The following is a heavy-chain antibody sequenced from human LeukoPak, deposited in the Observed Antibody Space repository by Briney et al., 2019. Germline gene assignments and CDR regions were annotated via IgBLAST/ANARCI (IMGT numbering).Heavy chain of an antibody. CDR2: INPNSGGT. V-gene: IGHV1-2*06. CDR3: ARVWKIEGKAGSYHFDY. D-gene: IGHD1-26*01. J-gene: IGHJ4*02. Sequence: GSSVKVSCKASGGTFSSYAISWVRQAPGQGLEWMGRINPNSGGTNYAQKFQGRVTMTRDTSISTAYMELSRLRSDDTAVYYCARVWKIEGKAGSYHFDYWGQGTLVTASS. CDR1: GGTFSSYA.